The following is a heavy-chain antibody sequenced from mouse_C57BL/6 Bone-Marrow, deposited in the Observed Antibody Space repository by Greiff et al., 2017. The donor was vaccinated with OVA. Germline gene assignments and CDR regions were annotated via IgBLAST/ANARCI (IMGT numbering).Heavy chain of an antibody. CDR2: ISSGGSYT. V-gene: IGHV5-6*01. CDR1: GFTFSSYG. D-gene: IGHD2-3*01. Sequence: EVQLKESGGDLVKPGGSLKLSCAASGFTFSSYGMSWVRQTPDKRLEWVATISSGGSYTYYPDSVKGRFTISRDNAKNTLYLQMSSLKSEDTAMYYCARQGWLLTAWFAYWGQGTLVTVSA. J-gene: IGHJ3*01. CDR3: ARQGWLLTAWFAY.